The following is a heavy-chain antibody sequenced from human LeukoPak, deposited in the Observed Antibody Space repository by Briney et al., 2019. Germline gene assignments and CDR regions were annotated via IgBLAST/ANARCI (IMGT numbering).Heavy chain of an antibody. J-gene: IGHJ4*02. Sequence: PGGSLRLSCAASGFTFSSYWMSWVRQAPGKGLEWVANIKQDGSEKYYVDSVKGRFTISRDNSKNTLYLQMSSLRAEDTAVYHCAKSFHSGDWGQGILVSVSS. CDR1: GFTFSSYW. CDR2: IKQDGSEK. D-gene: IGHD3-10*01. CDR3: AKSFHSGD. V-gene: IGHV3-7*03.